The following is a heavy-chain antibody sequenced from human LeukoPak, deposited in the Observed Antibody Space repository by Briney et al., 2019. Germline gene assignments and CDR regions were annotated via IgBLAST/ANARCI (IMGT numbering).Heavy chain of an antibody. CDR1: GGSFSGYY. J-gene: IGHJ4*02. CDR2: INHSGST. V-gene: IGHV4-34*01. Sequence: KTSETLSLTCAVYGGSFSGYYWSWIRQPPGKGLEWIGEINHSGSTNYNPSLKSRVTISVDTSKNQFSLKLSSVTAADTAVYYCARARDSSSPPCGYWGQGTLVTVSS. D-gene: IGHD6-13*01. CDR3: ARARDSSSPPCGY.